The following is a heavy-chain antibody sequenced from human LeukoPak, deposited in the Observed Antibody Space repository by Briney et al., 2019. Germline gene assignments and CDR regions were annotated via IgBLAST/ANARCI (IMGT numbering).Heavy chain of an antibody. Sequence: GGSLRLSCAASGFTFSSYGMHWVRQAPGKGLEWVAFIRYDGSNKYYADSVKGRFTISRDNAKNSLYLQMNSLRAEDTAVYYCARDRGPYSGSLPDWGQGTLVTVSS. CDR2: IRYDGSNK. D-gene: IGHD1-26*01. CDR3: ARDRGPYSGSLPD. V-gene: IGHV3-30*02. J-gene: IGHJ4*02. CDR1: GFTFSSYG.